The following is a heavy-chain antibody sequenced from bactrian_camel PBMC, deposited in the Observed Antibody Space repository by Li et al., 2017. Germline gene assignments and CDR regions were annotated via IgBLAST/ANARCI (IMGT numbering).Heavy chain of an antibody. J-gene: IGHJ4*01. CDR2: IDNNGIT. CDR1: GNTNRVTY. CDR3: ARQSIAI. V-gene: IGHV3S53*01. Sequence: HVQLVESGGGSVQAGGSLRLSCVVSGNTNRVTYWGWFRRYPGQGRVGVARIDNNGITRYVDSEKGRFTISRDNAKNTVYLQVNSLKSEDTAVYYCARQSIAIWGQGTQVTVS.